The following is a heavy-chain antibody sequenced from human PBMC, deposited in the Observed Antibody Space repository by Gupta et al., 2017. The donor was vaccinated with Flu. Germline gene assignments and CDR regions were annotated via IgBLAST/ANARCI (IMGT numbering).Heavy chain of an antibody. V-gene: IGHV4-59*08. CDR3: ARQALPYGDYVMVWEN. CDR1: YY. J-gene: IGHJ4*02. CDR2: IYYSGST. D-gene: IGHD4-17*01. Sequence: YYWSWIRQPPGKGLEWIGYIYYSGSTNYNPSLKSRGTISVDTSKNQFALKLSSVTAADTAVYYCARQALPYGDYVMVWENWGQGTRGTVSS.